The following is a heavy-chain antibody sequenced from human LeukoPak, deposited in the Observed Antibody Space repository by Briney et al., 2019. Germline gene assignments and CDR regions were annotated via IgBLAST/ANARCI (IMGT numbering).Heavy chain of an antibody. J-gene: IGHJ4*02. D-gene: IGHD4-11*01. V-gene: IGHV1-24*01. Sequence: ASVKVSCKVSGYTLTELSMHWVRQAPGKGLEWMGGFDPEDGETIYAQKFQGRVTMTEDTSTDTAYMELSSLRSEDTAVYYCATAPPGYSIGAYDFDYWGQGTLVTVFS. CDR1: GYTLTELS. CDR3: ATAPPGYSIGAYDFDY. CDR2: FDPEDGET.